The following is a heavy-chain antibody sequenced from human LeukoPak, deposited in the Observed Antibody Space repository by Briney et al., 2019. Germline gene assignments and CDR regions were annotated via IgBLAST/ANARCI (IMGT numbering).Heavy chain of an antibody. CDR3: AKDRAGYSGARGFDC. D-gene: IGHD5-12*01. CDR2: ISASSDSR. V-gene: IGHV3-23*01. CDR1: GFTFSTNA. Sequence: GGSLRLSCAPSGFTFSTNAMSWVRQAPEKGLDWGSGISASSDSRYYADYVKGRFTIPRDNSENPLYLQRNSLGAADTAVYYCAKDRAGYSGARGFDCWGQGTLITVSS. J-gene: IGHJ4*02.